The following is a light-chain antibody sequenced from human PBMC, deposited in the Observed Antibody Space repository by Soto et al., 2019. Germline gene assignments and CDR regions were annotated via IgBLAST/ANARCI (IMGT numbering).Light chain of an antibody. CDR3: QQYFNPRT. V-gene: IGKV1-33*01. CDR2: DGT. J-gene: IGKJ4*01. Sequence: DTRLTQSPSSLSASVGDRVTITCQASQHISDYLNWYQQKPGKAPKLLIYDGTKLETGVPSRFSGSGSGTEFTFTISSLQPEDTATYSCQQYFNPRTFGGGTKV. CDR1: QHISDY.